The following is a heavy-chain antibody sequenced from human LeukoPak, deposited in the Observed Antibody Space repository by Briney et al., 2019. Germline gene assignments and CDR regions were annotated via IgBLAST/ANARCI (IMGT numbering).Heavy chain of an antibody. V-gene: IGHV5-51*01. D-gene: IGHD2-15*01. CDR3: AISRGYPGRFDP. CDR2: VNPADSDT. J-gene: IGHJ5*02. Sequence: PGESLKISCKGSGYSFTSYWIACVRQMPGKGLEWMGIVNPADSDTRYSPSFQGQVTISVDKSISTAYLQWSSLPASDTAMYYCAISRGYPGRFDPWGQGTLVTVSS. CDR1: GYSFTSYW.